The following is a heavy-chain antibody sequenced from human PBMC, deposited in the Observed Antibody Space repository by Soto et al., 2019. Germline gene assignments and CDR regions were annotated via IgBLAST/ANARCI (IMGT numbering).Heavy chain of an antibody. D-gene: IGHD3-10*01. Sequence: GGSLRLSCAASGFTFSSSAMSWVRQAPGKGLEWVSAIRGSGGSTYYADSVKGRFTIPRDNSKDTLYLQMNSLGAEDTAVYYCAKGLGFGELLRHYVMDVWGQGTTVTVSS. CDR1: GFTFSSSA. J-gene: IGHJ6*02. V-gene: IGHV3-23*01. CDR3: AKGLGFGELLRHYVMDV. CDR2: IRGSGGST.